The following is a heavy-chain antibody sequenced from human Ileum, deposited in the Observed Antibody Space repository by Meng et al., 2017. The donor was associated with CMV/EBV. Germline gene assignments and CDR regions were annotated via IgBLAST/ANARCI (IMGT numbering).Heavy chain of an antibody. CDR2: INHSGST. CDR3: ARARSSDYYYGSSGYYPLGDAFDI. J-gene: IGHJ3*02. V-gene: IGHV4-34*01. Sequence: SETLSLTCAVYGGSLSGYYWSWIRQPPGKGLECIGEINHSGSTNYNPSLKSRVTMSVDTSNNQFSLRLSSVTAADTAVYYCARARSSDYYYGSSGYYPLGDAFDIWGQGTMVTVSS. CDR1: GGSLSGYY. D-gene: IGHD3-22*01.